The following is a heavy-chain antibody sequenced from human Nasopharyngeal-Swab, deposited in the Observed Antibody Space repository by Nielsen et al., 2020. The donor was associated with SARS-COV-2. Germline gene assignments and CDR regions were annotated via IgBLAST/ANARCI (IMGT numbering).Heavy chain of an antibody. CDR2: IYTSGST. Sequence: SETLSLTCTVSGGSISSGSYYWSWIRQPAGKGLEWIGRIYTSGSTNYNPSLKSRVTISVDTSKNQFSLKLSSVTAADTAVYYCARGGRAQGNYDMDVWGQGATVTVSS. J-gene: IGHJ6*02. CDR3: ARGGRAQGNYDMDV. CDR1: GGSISSGSYY. V-gene: IGHV4-61*02.